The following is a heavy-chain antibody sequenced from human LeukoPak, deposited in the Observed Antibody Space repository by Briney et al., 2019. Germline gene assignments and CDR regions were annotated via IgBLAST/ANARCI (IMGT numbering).Heavy chain of an antibody. D-gene: IGHD2-2*01. CDR1: GYAFTGYY. CDR3: AAGFDIVVAPNWFDP. J-gene: IGHJ5*02. Sequence: ASVKVSCKASGYAFTGYYMHWVRQAPGQGLEWMGWINPNSGGTNYAQKFQGRVTMTEDTSTDTAYMELSSLRSEDTAVYYCAAGFDIVVAPNWFDPWGQGTLVTVSS. V-gene: IGHV1-2*02. CDR2: INPNSGGT.